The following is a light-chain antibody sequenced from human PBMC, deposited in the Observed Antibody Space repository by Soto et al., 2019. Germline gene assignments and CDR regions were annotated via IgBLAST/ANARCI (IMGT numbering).Light chain of an antibody. CDR1: QGISHY. V-gene: IGKV1-39*01. J-gene: IGKJ5*01. CDR3: QQSYRTPIT. CDR2: AAS. Sequence: DIQMTQSPSSLSASVGDRVTIACRASQGISHYLAWYQKQPGKAPNLLIYAASGLQSGVPSRFSGSGSGTDFTLTISSLQPEDFATYYCQQSYRTPITLGPGTRLEIK.